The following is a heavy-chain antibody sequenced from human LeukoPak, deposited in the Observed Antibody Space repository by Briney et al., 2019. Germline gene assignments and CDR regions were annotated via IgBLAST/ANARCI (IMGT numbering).Heavy chain of an antibody. V-gene: IGHV4-59*01. J-gene: IGHJ4*02. CDR1: GGPITSYF. Sequence: SETLSLTCTVSGGPITSYFWIWIRQPPGKGLEWIGYMYYSGTTNNNPSLKSRVTISVDTSKNQFSLKVRSVTAADTAVYHCARGLGWGATIFDYWGQGTLVTVSS. CDR2: MYYSGTT. CDR3: ARGLGWGATIFDY. D-gene: IGHD1-26*01.